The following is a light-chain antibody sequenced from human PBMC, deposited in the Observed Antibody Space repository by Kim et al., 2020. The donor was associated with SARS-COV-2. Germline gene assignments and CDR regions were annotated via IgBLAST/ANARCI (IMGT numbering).Light chain of an antibody. CDR2: MAS. J-gene: IGKJ4*01. V-gene: IGKV1-5*03. CDR3: QQDNAFPLT. CDR1: ENINNW. Sequence: SASVGDRVTITCRASENINNWLAWYQQKPGKAPKLLIYMASSLESGVPSRFSGSGSGTEFTLTISSLQPDDFATYYCQQDNAFPLTFGGGTKVEI.